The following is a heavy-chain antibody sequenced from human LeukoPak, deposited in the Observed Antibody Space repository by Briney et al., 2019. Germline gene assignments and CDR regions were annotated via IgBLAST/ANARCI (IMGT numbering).Heavy chain of an antibody. J-gene: IGHJ3*02. CDR2: IRSKAYGGTS. CDR3: TRDRPRYDYGDYRDTFDI. V-gene: IGHV3-49*03. CDR1: GFTFGDYA. Sequence: GGSLRLSCSASGFTFGDYAMNWFRQAPGKGLEWVGFIRSKAYGGTSEYAASVKGRFTISRDDSKSIAYLQMNSLKTEDTALYYCTRDRPRYDYGDYRDTFDIWGQGTMVTVSS. D-gene: IGHD4-17*01.